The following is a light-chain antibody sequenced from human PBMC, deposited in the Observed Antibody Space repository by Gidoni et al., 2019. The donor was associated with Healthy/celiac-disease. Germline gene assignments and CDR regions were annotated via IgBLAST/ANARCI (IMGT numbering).Light chain of an antibody. CDR1: QSVSSSY. CDR3: QQYGSSPRT. Sequence: EIVLTQSPGTLSLSPGDRATLSCRASQSVSSSYLAWYQQKPGQAPRLLIYGASSRATGIPDRFSGSGSVTDFTLTISRLEPEDFAVYYCQQYGSSPRTFGPGTKVEIK. V-gene: IGKV3-20*01. CDR2: GAS. J-gene: IGKJ3*01.